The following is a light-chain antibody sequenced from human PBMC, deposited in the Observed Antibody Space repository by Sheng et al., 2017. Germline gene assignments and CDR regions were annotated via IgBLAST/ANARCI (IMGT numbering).Light chain of an antibody. CDR1: NSDVGGNDY. CDR3: SSYRSIDPLFYV. J-gene: IGLJ1*01. CDR2: DVN. Sequence: QSALTQPASVSGSPGQSITISCSGSNSDVGGNDYVSWYQQYPGKAPKLMIYDVNRRPSGVSNRFSGSKSGNTASLTISWLQADDEATYYCSSYRSIDPLFYVFGTGTEVTVL. V-gene: IGLV2-14*01.